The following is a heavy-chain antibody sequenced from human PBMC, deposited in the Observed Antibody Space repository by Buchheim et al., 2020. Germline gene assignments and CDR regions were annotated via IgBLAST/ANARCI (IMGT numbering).Heavy chain of an antibody. D-gene: IGHD1-14*01. Sequence: VQLQESGPGLVKPSQTLSLTCTVSGGSITTGGHYWSWIRQHPGKGLEWIGYIFHSGTAYYNPSLNSRVSMSVDTSKNQFSLKLTSMTAADTAVYYCARDPTGGADFDYWGQGTL. J-gene: IGHJ4*02. CDR2: IFHSGTA. V-gene: IGHV4-31*03. CDR3: ARDPTGGADFDY. CDR1: GGSITTGGHY.